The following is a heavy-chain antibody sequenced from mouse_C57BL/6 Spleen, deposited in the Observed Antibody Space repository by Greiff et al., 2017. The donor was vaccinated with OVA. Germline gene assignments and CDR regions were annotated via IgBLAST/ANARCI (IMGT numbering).Heavy chain of an antibody. CDR1: GFNIKDDY. J-gene: IGHJ4*01. D-gene: IGHD2-1*01. CDR2: IDPENGDT. CDR3: TTIYYGNYGDYYAMDY. V-gene: IGHV14-4*01. Sequence: VQLQQSGAELVRPGASVKLSCTASGFNIKDDYMHWVKQRPEQGLEWIGWIDPENGDTEYASKFQGKATITADTSSNTAYLQLSSLTSEDTAVYYCTTIYYGNYGDYYAMDYWGQGTSVTVSS.